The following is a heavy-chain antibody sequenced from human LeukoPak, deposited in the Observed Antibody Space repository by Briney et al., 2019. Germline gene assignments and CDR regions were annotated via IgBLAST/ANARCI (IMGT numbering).Heavy chain of an antibody. CDR1: GFTFIDYA. CDR2: ISYDGSNK. Sequence: GGSLRLSCAASGFTFIDYAIHWVRQAPGKGLEWVAVISYDGSNKYYADSVKGRFTISRDNSKNTLYLQMNSLRAEDTAVYYCARGPLRNSEFPGFDYWGQGTLVTVSS. D-gene: IGHD1-26*01. CDR3: ARGPLRNSEFPGFDY. V-gene: IGHV3-30-3*01. J-gene: IGHJ4*02.